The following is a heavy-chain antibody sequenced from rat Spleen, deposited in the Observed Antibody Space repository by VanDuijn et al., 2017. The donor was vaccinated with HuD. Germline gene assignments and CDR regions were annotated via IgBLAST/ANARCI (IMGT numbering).Heavy chain of an antibody. V-gene: IGHV5-25*01. CDR1: GFTFSDYN. Sequence: EVQLVESGGGLVQPGKSMKLSCAASGFTFSDYNMAWVRQAPKKGLEWVASISTGGGNTYYRDSVKGRFTISRDNAKSTLYLEMDSLRSEDTATYFCARLGGLRNWFAYWGQGTLVTVSS. D-gene: IGHD4-3*01. CDR3: ARLGGLRNWFAY. CDR2: ISTGGGNT. J-gene: IGHJ3*01.